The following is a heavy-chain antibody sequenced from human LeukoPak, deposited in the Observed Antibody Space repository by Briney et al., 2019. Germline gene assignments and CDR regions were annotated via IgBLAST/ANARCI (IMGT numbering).Heavy chain of an antibody. V-gene: IGHV1-69*05. Sequence: SVKVSCKASGGTFSSYAISWVRQAPGQGLEWMGRIIPIFGTANYAQKFQGRVTITTDESTGTAYMELSSLRSEDTAVYYCARDLGEVPAAIVGWFDPWGQGTLVTVSS. D-gene: IGHD2-2*02. CDR2: IIPIFGTA. J-gene: IGHJ5*02. CDR1: GGTFSSYA. CDR3: ARDLGEVPAAIVGWFDP.